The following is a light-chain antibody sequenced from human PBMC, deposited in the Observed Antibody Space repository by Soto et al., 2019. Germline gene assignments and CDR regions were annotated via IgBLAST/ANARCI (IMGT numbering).Light chain of an antibody. CDR2: DAS. V-gene: IGKV3-11*01. Sequence: EIGLTQSPATLSLSPGERATLSCRASQSVSSYLACYQQKPGQAPRLLIYDASNSASGIPARFSRSGPRTGLTLDSAGVEYDDFADYYGQRGVSCPLTFGEGTKMEI. CDR1: QSVSSY. CDR3: QRGVSCPLT. J-gene: IGKJ1*01.